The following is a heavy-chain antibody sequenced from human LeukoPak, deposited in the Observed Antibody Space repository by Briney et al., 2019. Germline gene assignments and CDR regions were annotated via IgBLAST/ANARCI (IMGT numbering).Heavy chain of an antibody. CDR1: GFTFSSYA. D-gene: IGHD4-17*01. CDR2: ISYDGSNK. Sequence: PGGSLRLPCAASGFTFSSYAMHWVRQAPGKGLEWVAVISYDGSNKYYADSVKGRFTISRDNSKNTLYLQMNSLRAEDTAVYYCARVPTTHEVYWGQGTLVTVSS. V-gene: IGHV3-30-3*01. CDR3: ARVPTTHEVY. J-gene: IGHJ4*02.